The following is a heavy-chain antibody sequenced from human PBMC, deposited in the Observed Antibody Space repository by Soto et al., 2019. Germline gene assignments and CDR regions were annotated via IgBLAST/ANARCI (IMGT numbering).Heavy chain of an antibody. J-gene: IGHJ6*02. Sequence: GSLRLSCAASGFTFSSYEMNWVRQAPGKGLEWVSYISSSGSTIYYADSVKGRFTISRDNAKNSLYLQMNSLRAEDTAVYYCARDRRRAYGMDVWGQGTTVTVSS. V-gene: IGHV3-48*03. D-gene: IGHD3-10*01. CDR3: ARDRRRAYGMDV. CDR1: GFTFSSYE. CDR2: ISSSGSTI.